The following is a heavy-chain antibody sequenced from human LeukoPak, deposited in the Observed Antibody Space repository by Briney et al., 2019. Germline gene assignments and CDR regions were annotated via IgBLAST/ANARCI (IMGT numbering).Heavy chain of an antibody. Sequence: SETLSLTCTVSGGSISSYYWSWLRQPQGQGREWMGYIYDSGITNYTPSLQSRVTISADTSTNTFSLKLSSVTAADTAVYYCARDFRSSSSWVSYYYMDVWGKGTTVTVSS. CDR2: IYDSGIT. D-gene: IGHD6-6*01. J-gene: IGHJ6*03. CDR3: ARDFRSSSSWVSYYYMDV. V-gene: IGHV4-59*01. CDR1: GGSISSYY.